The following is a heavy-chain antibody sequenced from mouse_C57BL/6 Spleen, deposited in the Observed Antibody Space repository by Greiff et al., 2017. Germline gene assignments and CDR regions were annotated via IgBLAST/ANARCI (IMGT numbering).Heavy chain of an antibody. D-gene: IGHD1-1*01. J-gene: IGHJ2*01. CDR2: INPGSGGT. CDR3: ARDTTVVANYFDY. CDR1: GYAFTNYL. V-gene: IGHV1-54*01. Sequence: VKLMESGAELVRPGTSVKVSCKASGYAFTNYLIEWVKQRPGQGLEWIGVINPGSGGTNYNEKFKGKATLTADKSSSTAYMQLSSLTSEDSAVYFCARDTTVVANYFDYWGQGTTLTVSS.